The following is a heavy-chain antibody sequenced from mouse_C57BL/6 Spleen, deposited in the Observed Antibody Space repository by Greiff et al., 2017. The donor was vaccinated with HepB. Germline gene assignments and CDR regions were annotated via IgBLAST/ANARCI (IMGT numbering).Heavy chain of an antibody. J-gene: IGHJ2*01. V-gene: IGHV7-1*01. CDR3: ARVHGYYVFDY. D-gene: IGHD2-3*01. CDR2: SRNKANDYTT. Sequence: EVQGVESGGGLVQSGRSLRLSCATSGFTFSDFYMEWVRQAPGKGLEWIAASRNKANDYTTEYSASVKGRFIVSRDTSQSILYLQMNALRAEDTAIYYCARVHGYYVFDYWGQGTTLTVSS. CDR1: GFTFSDFY.